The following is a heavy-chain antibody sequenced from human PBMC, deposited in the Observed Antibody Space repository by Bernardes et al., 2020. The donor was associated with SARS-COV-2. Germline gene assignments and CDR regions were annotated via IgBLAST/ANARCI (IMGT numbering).Heavy chain of an antibody. V-gene: IGHV3-30*03. J-gene: IGHJ4*02. CDR2: IPYDGSKK. Sequence: GSLSLSCAASGFSLSTYGMHWVRPAPGKGLEWVAVIPYDGSKKYYADSVKGRFTISRDNSKNTLYLEMNSLRAEDTAVYYCATENVYSSGPFDCWGQGTLVTVSS. CDR1: GFSLSTYG. D-gene: IGHD6-19*01. CDR3: ATENVYSSGPFDC.